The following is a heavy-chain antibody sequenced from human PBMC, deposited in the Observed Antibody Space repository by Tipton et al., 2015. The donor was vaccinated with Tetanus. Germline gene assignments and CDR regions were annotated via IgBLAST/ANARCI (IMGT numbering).Heavy chain of an antibody. D-gene: IGHD1-1*01. V-gene: IGHV4-59*01. Sequence: TLSLTCSVSGGSLSTYFWTWIRQPPGKGLEWVGYISYTGSTNYNPSLKSRLPISLNTSHNQISLKLTSPAATDTAVYYCARLTTPFNTFDLWGQGRLVTVSS. CDR3: ARLTTPFNTFDL. CDR1: GGSLSTYF. J-gene: IGHJ3*01. CDR2: ISYTGST.